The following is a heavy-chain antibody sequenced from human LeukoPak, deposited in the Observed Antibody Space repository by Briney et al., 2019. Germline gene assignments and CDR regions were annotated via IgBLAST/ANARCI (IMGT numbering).Heavy chain of an antibody. D-gene: IGHD3-22*01. CDR2: IKEDGSEI. V-gene: IGHV3-7*03. J-gene: IGHJ3*02. CDR1: GFSFNTYW. CDR3: AKDYYYDSSGFKGAFDI. Sequence: GSLRLSCAASGFSFNTYWMSWVRQAPRKGLEWVANIKEDGSEIYYVDSVKGRFTISRDNSKNTLYLQMNSLRAEDTAVYYCAKDYYYDSSGFKGAFDIWGQGTMVTVSS.